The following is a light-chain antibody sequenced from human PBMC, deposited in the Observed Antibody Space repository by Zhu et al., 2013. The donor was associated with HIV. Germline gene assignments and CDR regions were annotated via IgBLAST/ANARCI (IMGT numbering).Light chain of an antibody. CDR1: SSNIVAGYD. CDR3: QTYDTRLTGPV. V-gene: IGLV1-40*01. Sequence: QSVLTQPPSVSGAPGQRVTVSCTGGSSNIVAGYDVHWYQQLPGSAPRLLIYGNNNRPSGVPDRFSASKSGASASLAITGLQTEDEAVYFCQTYDTRLTGPVFGTGTEVTVL. J-gene: IGLJ1*01. CDR2: GNN.